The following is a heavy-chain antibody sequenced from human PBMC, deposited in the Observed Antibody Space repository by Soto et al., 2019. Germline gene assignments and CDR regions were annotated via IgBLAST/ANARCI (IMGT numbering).Heavy chain of an antibody. Sequence: SETLSLTCTVSGGSISSGGYYWSWIRQHPGKGLAWIGYIYYSGSTYYNPSLKSRVTISVDTSKNQFPMKLSSVNAEATAVYYCARRPRDDYVWGSYRSLSWFDPWGQGTMVTVSS. CDR3: ARRPRDDYVWGSYRSLSWFDP. CDR1: GGSISSGGYY. D-gene: IGHD3-16*02. CDR2: IYYSGST. J-gene: IGHJ5*02. V-gene: IGHV4-31*03.